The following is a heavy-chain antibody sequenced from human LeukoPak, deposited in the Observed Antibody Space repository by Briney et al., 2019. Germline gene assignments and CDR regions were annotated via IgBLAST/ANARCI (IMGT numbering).Heavy chain of an antibody. V-gene: IGHV1-2*02. J-gene: IGHJ4*02. CDR1: GYGFTGYY. CDR2: IKPNSGGT. Sequence: GASVKVSCKASGYGFTGYYMHWVRQAPGQGLEWMGWIKPNSGGTNYAQKFQGRVTMTRDTSISTAYMELSRLRSDDTAVYYCARVGITMVRGVISYFDYWGQGTLVTVSS. CDR3: ARVGITMVRGVISYFDY. D-gene: IGHD3-10*01.